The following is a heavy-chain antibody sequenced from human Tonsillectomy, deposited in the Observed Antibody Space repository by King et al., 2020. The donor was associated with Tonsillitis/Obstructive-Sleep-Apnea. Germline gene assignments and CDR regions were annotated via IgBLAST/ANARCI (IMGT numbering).Heavy chain of an antibody. CDR1: GGSVRGGYYY. CDR2: IYYSGST. V-gene: IGHV4-61*01. D-gene: IGHD2-2*01. CDR3: ARYGCSSTRCFTNWFDP. J-gene: IGHJ5*02. Sequence: VPLQESGPGLVKPSETLSLTCTVSGGSVRGGYYYGRWIRQPPGKGLEWIGYIYYSGSTSYNPSLKSRVTISLDTSKNQFSLKLSSVTAADTAVYYCARYGCSSTRCFTNWFDPWGQGTLVTVSS.